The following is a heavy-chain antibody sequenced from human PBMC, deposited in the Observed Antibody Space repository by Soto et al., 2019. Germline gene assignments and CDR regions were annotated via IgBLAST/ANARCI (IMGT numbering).Heavy chain of an antibody. Sequence: PSETLSLTCTVSGGSISSYYWSWIRQPPGKGLEWIGYIYYSGSTNYNPSLKSRVTISVDTSKNQFSLKLSSVTAADTAVYYCARSGGDYDMLTDYYITAFNIWGQGTMXT. D-gene: IGHD3-9*01. CDR1: GGSISSYY. V-gene: IGHV4-59*01. CDR3: ARSGGDYDMLTDYYITAFNI. CDR2: IYYSGST. J-gene: IGHJ3*02.